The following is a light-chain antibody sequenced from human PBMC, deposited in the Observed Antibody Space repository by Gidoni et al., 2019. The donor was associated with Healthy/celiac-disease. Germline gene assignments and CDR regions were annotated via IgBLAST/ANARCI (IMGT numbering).Light chain of an antibody. CDR2: GAS. J-gene: IGKJ4*01. CDR3: QQYGSSST. V-gene: IGKV3-20*01. CDR1: QSVSSSY. Sequence: EIVLTPSPGTLSLSPGERATLSCRASQSVSSSYLAWYQQKPGQAPRLLIYGASSRATGIPDRFSGSGSGTDLTLTISRLEPEDFAVYYCQQYGSSSTFGGGTKVEIK.